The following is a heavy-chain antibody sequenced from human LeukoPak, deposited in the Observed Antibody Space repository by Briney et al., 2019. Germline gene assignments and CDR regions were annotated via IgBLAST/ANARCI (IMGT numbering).Heavy chain of an antibody. J-gene: IGHJ4*02. CDR2: ISSSSSYI. D-gene: IGHD3-22*01. CDR1: GFTFSSYA. Sequence: GGSLRLSCAASGFTFSSYAMSWVRQAPGKGLEWVSSISSSSSYIYYADSVKGRFTISRDNAKNSLYLQMNSLRAEDTAVYYCARDRSSGYKDYWGQGTLVTVSS. CDR3: ARDRSSGYKDY. V-gene: IGHV3-21*01.